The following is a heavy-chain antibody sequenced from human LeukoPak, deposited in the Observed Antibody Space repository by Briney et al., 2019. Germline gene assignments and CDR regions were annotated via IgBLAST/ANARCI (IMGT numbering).Heavy chain of an antibody. V-gene: IGHV4-34*01. CDR2: INHSGST. Sequence: SETLSLTCAVYGGSFSGYYWSWIRQPPGKGLEWIGEINHSGSTNYNPSLKSRVTISVDTSKNQFSLKLSSVTAADTAVYYCARGAHLIAAAGRRFDYWGQGTPVTVSS. D-gene: IGHD6-13*01. J-gene: IGHJ4*02. CDR1: GGSFSGYY. CDR3: ARGAHLIAAAGRRFDY.